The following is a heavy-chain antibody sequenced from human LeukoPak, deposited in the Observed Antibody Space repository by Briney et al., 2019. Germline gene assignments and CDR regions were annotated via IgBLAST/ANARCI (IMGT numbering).Heavy chain of an antibody. V-gene: IGHV1-18*01. CDR2: ISAYNGNT. CDR1: GYTFTSYG. Sequence: ASVRVSCKASGYTFTSYGISWVRQAPGQGLEWMGWISAYNGNTNYAQKLQGRVTMTTDTSTSTAYMELRSLRSDDTAVYYCARDDIAVALLYYYYGMDVWGQGTTVTVSS. CDR3: ARDDIAVALLYYYYGMDV. J-gene: IGHJ6*02. D-gene: IGHD6-19*01.